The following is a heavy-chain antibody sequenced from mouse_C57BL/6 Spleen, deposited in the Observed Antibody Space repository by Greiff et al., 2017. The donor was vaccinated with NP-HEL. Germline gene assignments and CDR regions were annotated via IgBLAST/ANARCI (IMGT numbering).Heavy chain of an antibody. CDR1: GFAFSSSW. Sequence: VKLMESGPELVKPGASVKISCKASGFAFSSSWMNWVKQRPGKGLEWIGRIYPGDGDTNYNGKFKGKATLTADKSSSTAYMQLSSLTSEDSAVYFCAREGPPYYFDYWGQGTTLTVSS. J-gene: IGHJ2*01. CDR3: AREGPPYYFDY. D-gene: IGHD3-3*01. CDR2: IYPGDGDT. V-gene: IGHV1-82*01.